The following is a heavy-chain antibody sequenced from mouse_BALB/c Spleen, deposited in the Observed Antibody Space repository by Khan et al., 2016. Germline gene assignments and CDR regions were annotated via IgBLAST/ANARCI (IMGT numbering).Heavy chain of an antibody. CDR1: GFSLSRYS. CDR2: IWGGGST. Sequence: VQLQESGPGLVAPSQSLSITCTVSGFSLSRYSVHWVRQPPGKGLEWLGMIWGGGSTDYNSALKSRLTISKDNSKSQVFLKMSSLQTDDTAIYXCASDPLTGAFDYWGRGTTLTVSS. V-gene: IGHV2-6-4*01. CDR3: ASDPLTGAFDY. D-gene: IGHD4-1*01. J-gene: IGHJ2*01.